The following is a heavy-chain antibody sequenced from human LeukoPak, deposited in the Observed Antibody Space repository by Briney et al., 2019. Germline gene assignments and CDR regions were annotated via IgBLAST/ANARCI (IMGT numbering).Heavy chain of an antibody. J-gene: IGHJ4*02. V-gene: IGHV3-23*01. CDR1: GFTFSSFA. CDR3: AKLGNFASGSYSD. D-gene: IGHD3-10*01. Sequence: GGSLRLSCAASGFTFSSFAMSWVRQAPGKGLEWVSTISDSGGYTYYADSVKGRFTISRDNSKNTLYLHMNSLRAEDTAVYYCAKLGNFASGSYSDWGQGTLVTVSS. CDR2: ISDSGGYT.